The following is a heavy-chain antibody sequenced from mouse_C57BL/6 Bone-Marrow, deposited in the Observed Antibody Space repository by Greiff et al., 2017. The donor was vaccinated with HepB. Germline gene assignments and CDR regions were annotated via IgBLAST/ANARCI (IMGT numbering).Heavy chain of an antibody. V-gene: IGHV5-15*01. CDR1: GFTFSDYG. J-gene: IGHJ4*01. CDR3: AGQGVYYAMDY. CDR2: ISNLAYSI. Sequence: EVMLVESGGGLVQPGGSLKLSCAASGFTFSDYGMAWVRQAPRKGPEWVAFISNLAYSIYYADTVTGRFTISRENAKNTLYLEMSSLRSEDTAMYYCAGQGVYYAMDYWGQGTSVTVSS.